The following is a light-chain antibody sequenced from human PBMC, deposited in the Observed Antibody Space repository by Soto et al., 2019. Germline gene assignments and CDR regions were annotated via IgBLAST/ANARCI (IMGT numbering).Light chain of an antibody. Sequence: EIVLTQSPGTLSLSPGERATLSCRASQSVSSSHLGWYQQKPGQAPRLLIYDTSSRATVIPERFSGSGSGTDFTLTISRLEPEDFAVYYCQQYETSSWTFGQGSKVEMK. V-gene: IGKV3-20*01. CDR3: QQYETSSWT. CDR1: QSVSSSH. CDR2: DTS. J-gene: IGKJ1*01.